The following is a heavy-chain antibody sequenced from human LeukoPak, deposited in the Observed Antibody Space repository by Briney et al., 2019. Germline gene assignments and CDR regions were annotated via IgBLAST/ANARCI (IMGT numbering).Heavy chain of an antibody. D-gene: IGHD3-16*01. CDR1: GYTFTSYD. V-gene: IGHV1-8*01. CDR3: ARGGEQRDYWFDP. CDR2: MNPNSGNT. Sequence: ASVKVSCKASGYTFTSYDINWVRQATGQWLEWMGWMNPNSGNTGYAQKFQGRVTITRNTSISTAYMELSSLRSEDTAVYYCARGGEQRDYWFDPWGQGILVTVSS. J-gene: IGHJ5*02.